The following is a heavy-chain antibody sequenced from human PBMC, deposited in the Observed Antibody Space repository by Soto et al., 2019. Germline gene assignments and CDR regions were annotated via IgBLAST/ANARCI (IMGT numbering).Heavy chain of an antibody. V-gene: IGHV1-18*01. D-gene: IGHD2-15*01. CDR3: ARDAPSAGYCSGGSCYSGYDAFDI. J-gene: IGHJ3*02. Sequence: ASVKVSCKASGYTFTSYGISWVRQAPGQGLEWMGWISAYNGNTNYAQKLQGRVTMTTDTSTSTAYMELRSLRSDDTAVYYCARDAPSAGYCSGGSCYSGYDAFDIWGQGTMVTVSS. CDR2: ISAYNGNT. CDR1: GYTFTSYG.